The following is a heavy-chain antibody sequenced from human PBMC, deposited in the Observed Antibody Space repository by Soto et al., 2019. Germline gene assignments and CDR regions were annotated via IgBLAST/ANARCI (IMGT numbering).Heavy chain of an antibody. CDR3: ARDRFSGIAAAGTVYFDY. V-gene: IGHV1-69*13. CDR1: GGTFSSYA. J-gene: IGHJ4*02. CDR2: IIPIFGTA. D-gene: IGHD6-13*01. Sequence: SVKVSCKASGGTFSSYAISWVRQAPGQGLEWMGGIIPIFGTANYAQKFQGRVTITADESTSTAYMELSSLRSEDTAVYYCARDRFSGIAAAGTVYFDYWGQGTLVTVSS.